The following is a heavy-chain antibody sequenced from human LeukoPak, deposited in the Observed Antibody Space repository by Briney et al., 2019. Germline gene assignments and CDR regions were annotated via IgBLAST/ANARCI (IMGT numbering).Heavy chain of an antibody. D-gene: IGHD5-18*01. CDR1: GYNFGSYY. CDR3: ARGRRIQLVDY. V-gene: IGHV1-8*02. J-gene: IGHJ4*02. CDR2: MNPNSGNT. Sequence: GASVKVSCKASGYNFGSYYINWVRQATGQGLEWMGWMNPNSGNTGYAQKFQGRVTMTRNTSISTAYMELSSLRSEDTAVYYCARGRRIQLVDYWGQGTLVTVSS.